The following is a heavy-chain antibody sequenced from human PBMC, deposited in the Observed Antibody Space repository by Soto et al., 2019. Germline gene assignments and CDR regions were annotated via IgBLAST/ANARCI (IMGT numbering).Heavy chain of an antibody. Sequence: TSVKVSCKASGFTFTSSAVQWVRRARGQRLEWIGWIVVGSGNTNYAQKFQERVTITRDMSTSTAYMELSSLRSEDTAVYYCAASIAAAAPVGYWGQGTLVTVSS. CDR3: AASIAAAAPVGY. CDR2: IVVGSGNT. V-gene: IGHV1-58*01. D-gene: IGHD6-13*01. J-gene: IGHJ4*02. CDR1: GFTFTSSA.